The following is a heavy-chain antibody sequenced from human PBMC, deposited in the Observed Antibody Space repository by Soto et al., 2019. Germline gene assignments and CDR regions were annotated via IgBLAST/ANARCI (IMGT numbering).Heavy chain of an antibody. CDR1: GGSISSSSYY. CDR2: IYYSGST. Sequence: PSETLSLTCTVSGGSISSSSYYWGWIRQPPGKGLEWIGSIYYSGSTYYNPSLKSRVTISVDRSKNQFSLKLSSVTAADTAVYYCARVCRRGGSCSDYWGQGTLVTVSS. V-gene: IGHV4-39*07. J-gene: IGHJ4*02. D-gene: IGHD2-15*01. CDR3: ARVCRRGGSCSDY.